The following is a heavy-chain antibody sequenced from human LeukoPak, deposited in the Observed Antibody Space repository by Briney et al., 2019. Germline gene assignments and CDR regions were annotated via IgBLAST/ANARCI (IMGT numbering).Heavy chain of an antibody. D-gene: IGHD1-26*01. V-gene: IGHV4-59*01. CDR3: ARVATGGSYFPFDY. J-gene: IGHJ4*02. Sequence: SETLSLTCTVSGGSISSYYWSWIRQPPGKGLEWIGYIYYSGSTNYNPSLKSRVTISVDTSKNQFSLKLSSVTAADTAVYYCARVATGGSYFPFDYWGQGTLVTVSS. CDR1: GGSISSYY. CDR2: IYYSGST.